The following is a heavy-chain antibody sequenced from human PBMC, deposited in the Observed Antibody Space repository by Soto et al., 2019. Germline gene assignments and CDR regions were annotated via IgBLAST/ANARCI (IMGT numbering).Heavy chain of an antibody. Sequence: EVQLVESGGGLVRSGGSLRLSCAASGFTFRDYWMSWVRLTPGKGLEWVAHMNPDGSQESYVDSVKGRFTMSRDNAQNSLFLHMSSLRPEDTARYYCARFYNWGPGTLVTVSS. CDR1: GFTFRDYW. CDR3: ARFYN. CDR2: MNPDGSQE. J-gene: IGHJ4*02. V-gene: IGHV3-7*01.